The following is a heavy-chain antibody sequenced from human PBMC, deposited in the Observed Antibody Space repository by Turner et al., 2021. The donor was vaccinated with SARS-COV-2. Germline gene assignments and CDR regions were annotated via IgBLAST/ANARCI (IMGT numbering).Heavy chain of an antibody. D-gene: IGHD3-22*01. V-gene: IGHV1-24*01. Sequence: QVQLVQSGAEVKKPGASVKVTCKVSGYTLIELSMHWVRQAPGKGLEWMGGFDPEDGETIYAQKFQGRATMTEDTSTDTAYMELSSLRSEDTAVYYCATAPANYYDSSGSKGFYYYYYGMDVWGQGTTVTVSS. CDR1: GYTLIELS. CDR3: ATAPANYYDSSGSKGFYYYYYGMDV. CDR2: FDPEDGET. J-gene: IGHJ6*02.